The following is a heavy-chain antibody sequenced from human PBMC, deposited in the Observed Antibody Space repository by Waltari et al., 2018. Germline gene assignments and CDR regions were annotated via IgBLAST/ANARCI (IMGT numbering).Heavy chain of an antibody. CDR2: IKEDGTEE. J-gene: IGHJ4*02. Sequence: EVQLVASGGGLVQPGGSLRLPCPASGFTFVNYWMSWVRQAPGKGLQWVAYIKEDGTEESYLDSLKGRFTISRDDAKNSLHLQMNSLRVEDTAIYYCARVSKGIHFDYWGQGTLVTVSS. CDR1: GFTFVNYW. V-gene: IGHV3-7*04. CDR3: ARVSKGIHFDY.